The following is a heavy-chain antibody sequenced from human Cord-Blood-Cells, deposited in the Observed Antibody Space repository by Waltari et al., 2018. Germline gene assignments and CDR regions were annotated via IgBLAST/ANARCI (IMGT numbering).Heavy chain of an antibody. D-gene: IGHD4-4*01. Sequence: QVQLQESGPGLVKPSETLSLTCTVSAGSISSYYWSWIRQPPGKGLEWIGYIYYSGSTNYNPSLKSRVTISVDTSKNQFSLKLSSVTAADTAVYYCARNDYSNYNWFDPWGQGTLVTVSS. CDR3: ARNDYSNYNWFDP. CDR1: AGSISSYY. J-gene: IGHJ5*02. CDR2: IYYSGST. V-gene: IGHV4-59*01.